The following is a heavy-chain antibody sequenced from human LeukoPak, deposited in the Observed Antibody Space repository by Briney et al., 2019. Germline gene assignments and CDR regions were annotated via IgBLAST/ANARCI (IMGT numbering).Heavy chain of an antibody. J-gene: IGHJ6*02. D-gene: IGHD2-2*01. Sequence: SCKASGYTFTSYDINWVRQAPGKGLEWVAAISYDETNKFYADSVKGRFTISRDNSKKTLFLQMNSLRAEDTALYYCARDYCSRTSCLGMDVWGRGTTVTVSS. CDR3: ARDYCSRTSCLGMDV. V-gene: IGHV3-30-3*01. CDR2: ISYDETNK. CDR1: GYTFTSYD.